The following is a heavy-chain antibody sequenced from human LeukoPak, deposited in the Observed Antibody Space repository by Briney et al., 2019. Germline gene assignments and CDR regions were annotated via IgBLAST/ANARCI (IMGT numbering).Heavy chain of an antibody. CDR1: GGSLSNYF. J-gene: IGHJ4*02. V-gene: IGHV4-59*01. Sequence: SETLSLTCTVSGGSLSNYFWSWVRQPPGKGLEWIGFITYSGSTDHNPSLKSRFTISVDASKNQFSLKLTSVTAADTAVYYCVRHTTSGWYQVVYWGQGTLVTVSS. D-gene: IGHD6-19*01. CDR2: ITYSGST. CDR3: VRHTTSGWYQVVY.